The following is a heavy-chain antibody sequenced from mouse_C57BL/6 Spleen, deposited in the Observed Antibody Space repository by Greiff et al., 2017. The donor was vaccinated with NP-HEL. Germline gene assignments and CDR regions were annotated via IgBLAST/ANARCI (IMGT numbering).Heavy chain of an antibody. Sequence: VQLKESGAELVKPGASVKLSCTASGFNIKDYYMHWVKQRTEQGLEWIGRIDPEDGETKYAPKFQGKATITADTSSNTAYLQLSSLTSEDTAFYYCARSSTTVVPFDYWGQGTTLTVSS. CDR1: GFNIKDYY. CDR2: IDPEDGET. D-gene: IGHD1-1*01. CDR3: ARSSTTVVPFDY. J-gene: IGHJ2*01. V-gene: IGHV14-2*01.